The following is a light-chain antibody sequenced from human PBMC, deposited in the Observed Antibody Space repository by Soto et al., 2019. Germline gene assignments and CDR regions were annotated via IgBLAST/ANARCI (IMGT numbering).Light chain of an antibody. V-gene: IGLV1-47*01. CDR2: RNN. J-gene: IGLJ1*01. Sequence: QSVRTQPPSASGYPWQRVTISCSGGISNIGSNPVYWHQHLPGTAPKLLVYRNNQRPSGVPDRFSDSKSGTSAFLAISGLRSGDEADYYCAAWDDRLSAYVFGTGTKVTVL. CDR1: ISNIGSNP. CDR3: AAWDDRLSAYV.